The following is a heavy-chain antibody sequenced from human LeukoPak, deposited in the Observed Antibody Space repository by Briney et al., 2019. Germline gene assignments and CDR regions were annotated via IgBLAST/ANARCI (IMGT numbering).Heavy chain of an antibody. CDR3: ARDYYDSSYYFDY. CDR1: GFTFSSYG. J-gene: IGHJ4*02. Sequence: GGSLRLSCAASGFTFSSYGMHWVRQAPGKGLEWVAVIWYDGSNKYYADSVKGRFTISRDNSKNTLYLQMNSLRAEDTAVYYCARDYYDSSYYFDYWGQGTLVTVSS. V-gene: IGHV3-33*01. D-gene: IGHD3-22*01. CDR2: IWYDGSNK.